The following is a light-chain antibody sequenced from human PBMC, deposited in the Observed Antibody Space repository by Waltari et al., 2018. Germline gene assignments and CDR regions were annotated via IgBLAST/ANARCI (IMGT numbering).Light chain of an antibody. CDR3: VIWYSSAWV. J-gene: IGLJ3*02. Sequence: QAVLTQPSSLSASPGASASLTCTLRSGINVASYKIYWYQQKPGSPPQYVLSYRSDSDKHQGSGVASRFSGSKDVSANAGILLISGLQSEDEADYYCVIWYSSAWVFGGGTKLTVL. V-gene: IGLV5-45*03. CDR1: SGINVASYK. CDR2: YRSDSDK.